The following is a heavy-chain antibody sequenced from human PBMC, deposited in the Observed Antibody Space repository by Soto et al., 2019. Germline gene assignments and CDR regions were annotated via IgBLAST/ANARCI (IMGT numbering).Heavy chain of an antibody. CDR1: GGSISSGGYY. V-gene: IGHV4-31*03. Sequence: TLSLTCTVSGGSISSGGYYWSWIRQHPGKGLEWIGYIYYSGSTYYNPSLKSRVTISVDTSKNQFSLKLSSVTAADTAVYYCARALHQNSDYYGSGSYARAHKYNWFDPWGQGTLVTVSS. CDR2: IYYSGST. D-gene: IGHD3-10*01. J-gene: IGHJ5*02. CDR3: ARALHQNSDYYGSGSYARAHKYNWFDP.